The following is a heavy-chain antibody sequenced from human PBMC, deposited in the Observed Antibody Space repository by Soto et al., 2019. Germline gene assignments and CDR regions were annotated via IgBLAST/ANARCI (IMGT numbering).Heavy chain of an antibody. CDR3: ARDFGDFGGGYWFDP. CDR2: VYHVGST. CDR1: GGAIDSGGYS. J-gene: IGHJ5*02. Sequence: SETLSLTCDVSGGAIDSGGYSWSWIRQPPGKGLEWIGYVYHVGSTHYNPSLKSRVSISLDRSKNQISLRLTSVTPADTAVYYCARDFGDFGGGYWFDPWGQGXLVTVSS. D-gene: IGHD4-17*01. V-gene: IGHV4-30-2*01.